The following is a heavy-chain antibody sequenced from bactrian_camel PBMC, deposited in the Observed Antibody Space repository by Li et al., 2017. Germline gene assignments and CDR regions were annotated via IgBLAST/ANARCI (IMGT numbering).Heavy chain of an antibody. CDR2: ITSLPSLFRAA. J-gene: IGHJ4*01. Sequence: QVQLVESGGGLVQPGESLRLSCVASGITFSRHDMSWVRQAPGKEVEWVAGITSLPSLFRAASYADSVKGRFTISKVNAERTLYLQMSSLKPEDTATYYCAARLRSGALWPWRSLRASDYNVWGQGTQVTVS. D-gene: IGHD4*01. CDR3: AARLRSGALWPWRSLRASDYNV. V-gene: IGHV3S6*01. CDR1: GITFSRHD.